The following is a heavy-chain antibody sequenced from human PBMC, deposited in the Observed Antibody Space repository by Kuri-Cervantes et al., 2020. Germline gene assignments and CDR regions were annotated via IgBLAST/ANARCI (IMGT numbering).Heavy chain of an antibody. D-gene: IGHD3-22*01. CDR1: GFTFDDYA. CDR2: ITGSGYNT. Sequence: GGSLRLSCAASGFTFDDYAMHWVRQAPGKGLEWVSAITGSGYNTNYAGSVKGRFTISRDNSKNTLFLEMNSLTAEDTAIYFCAKDQLGSRNYLFEYWGRGTLVTVSS. V-gene: IGHV3-23*01. J-gene: IGHJ4*02. CDR3: AKDQLGSRNYLFEY.